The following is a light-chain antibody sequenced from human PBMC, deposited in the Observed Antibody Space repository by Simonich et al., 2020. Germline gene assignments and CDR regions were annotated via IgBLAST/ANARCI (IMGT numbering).Light chain of an antibody. J-gene: IGLJ2*01. CDR2: EDN. Sequence: NFMLTQPHSVSESPGKTVTISCTRSSGSIANHYVQWYQQRPGSAPTTVIYEDNQRPSGFPALFSGSIDSSSNSASLTISGLKTEDEADYYCQSYDSSNVVFGGGTKLTVL. CDR3: QSYDSSNVV. CDR1: SGSIANHY. V-gene: IGLV6-57*03.